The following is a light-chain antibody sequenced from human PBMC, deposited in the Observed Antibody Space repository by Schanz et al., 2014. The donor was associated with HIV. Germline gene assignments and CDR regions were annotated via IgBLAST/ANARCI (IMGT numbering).Light chain of an antibody. CDR2: GTN. CDR3: LLSYSAARQVV. V-gene: IGLV7-46*01. J-gene: IGLJ2*01. CDR1: TGAVTSGHY. Sequence: QAVVTQEPSLTVSPGGTVTLTCGSSTGAVTSGHYVYWFQQKPGQAPKTLIHGTNNRHSWTPARFSASLVGGKAALTLSGAQPEDEADYYCLLSYSAARQVVFGGGTKLT.